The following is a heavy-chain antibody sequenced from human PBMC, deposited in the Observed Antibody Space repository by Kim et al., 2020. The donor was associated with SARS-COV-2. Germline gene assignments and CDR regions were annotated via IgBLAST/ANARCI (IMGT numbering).Heavy chain of an antibody. J-gene: IGHJ4*02. CDR3: ARGGNSSSWLY. CDR1: GFTFSSYA. CDR2: ISYDGSNK. D-gene: IGHD6-13*01. V-gene: IGHV3-30*04. Sequence: GGSLRLSCAASGFTFSSYAMHWVRQAPGKGLEWVAVISYDGSNKYYADSVKGRFTISRDNSKNTLYLQMNSLRAEDTAVYYCARGGNSSSWLYWGQGTLVTVSS.